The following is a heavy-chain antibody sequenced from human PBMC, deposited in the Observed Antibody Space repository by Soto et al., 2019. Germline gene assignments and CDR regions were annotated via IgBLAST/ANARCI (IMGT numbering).Heavy chain of an antibody. Sequence: SETLSLTCAVSGYSISSGYYWGWIRQPPGKGLEWIGSIYHSGSTYYNPSLKSRVTISVDTSKNQFSLRLTSATAADTAVYYCARVDSSSGFDYWGQGTLVTVSS. CDR3: ARVDSSSGFDY. J-gene: IGHJ4*02. D-gene: IGHD6-6*01. CDR2: IYHSGST. V-gene: IGHV4-38-2*01. CDR1: GYSISSGYY.